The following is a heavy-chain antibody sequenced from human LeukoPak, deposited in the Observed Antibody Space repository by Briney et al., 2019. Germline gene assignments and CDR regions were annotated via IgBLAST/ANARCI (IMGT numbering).Heavy chain of an antibody. Sequence: PSETLSLTCSVSGVSISGYYWIWIRQSPGRGLKYIGSIFYRESFSYGGTTFYNPSLQSRVTISVDTSKNAFSLRLTSVTATDTAVYYCARRISGNKDYWGQGTLVTVSS. CDR3: ARRISGNKDY. D-gene: IGHD1/OR15-1a*01. CDR2: IFYRESFSYGGTT. CDR1: GVSISGYY. J-gene: IGHJ4*02. V-gene: IGHV4-59*05.